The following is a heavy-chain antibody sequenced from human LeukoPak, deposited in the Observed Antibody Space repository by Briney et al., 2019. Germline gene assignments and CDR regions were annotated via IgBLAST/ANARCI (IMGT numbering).Heavy chain of an antibody. V-gene: IGHV3-48*04. CDR1: GFTFSSYS. Sequence: PGGSLRLSCAASGFTFSSYSMNWVRQAPGKGLEWVSYISSSSTIIYYADSVKGRFTISRDNAKNSLYLQMDSLRAEDTAVYYCARDSVGATGIEYWGQGTLVTVSS. CDR3: ARDSVGATGIEY. CDR2: ISSSSTII. D-gene: IGHD1-26*01. J-gene: IGHJ4*02.